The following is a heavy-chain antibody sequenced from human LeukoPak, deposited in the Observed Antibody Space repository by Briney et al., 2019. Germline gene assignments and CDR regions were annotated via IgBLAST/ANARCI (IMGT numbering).Heavy chain of an antibody. CDR1: GGSFSAYY. V-gene: IGHV4-34*01. CDR2: INHSGST. J-gene: IGHJ5*02. D-gene: IGHD4-17*01. CDR3: ARGGLTTVTTRLNWFDP. Sequence: SETLSLTCAVYGGSFSAYYWSWIRQPPGKGPEWIGEINHSGSTNYNPSLKSRVTISVDTSKNQFSLKLNSVTAADTAVYYCARGGLTTVTTRLNWFDPWGQGTLVTVSS.